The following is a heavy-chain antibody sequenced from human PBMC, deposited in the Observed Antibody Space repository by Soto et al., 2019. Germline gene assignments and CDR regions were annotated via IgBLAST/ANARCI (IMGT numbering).Heavy chain of an antibody. V-gene: IGHV3-23*01. Sequence: EVQLLESGGGLVQPGGSLRLSCAASGFTFSTYAMSWVRQAPGKGLEWVSGIDGSGGGTYYADSVKGRFAISRDNSKNTSKNTLYLQMNSLRAEDTAVYYCVLVGRQHDYWGQGTLVTVSS. CDR1: GFTFSTYA. CDR3: VLVGRQHDY. CDR2: IDGSGGGT. J-gene: IGHJ4*02.